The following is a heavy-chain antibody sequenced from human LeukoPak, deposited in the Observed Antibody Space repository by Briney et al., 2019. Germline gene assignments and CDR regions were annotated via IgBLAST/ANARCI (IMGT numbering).Heavy chain of an antibody. CDR1: GFTFSTYG. Sequence: GGSLRLSCAASGFTFSTYGMHWVRQAPGKGLEWVALIRYDGSQKDYADSVKGRFTISRDNSKNTLYLQMNSLRAEDTAVYYCAKRPRIAAAGVIDYWGQGTLVTVSS. J-gene: IGHJ4*02. D-gene: IGHD6-13*01. V-gene: IGHV3-30*02. CDR2: IRYDGSQK. CDR3: AKRPRIAAAGVIDY.